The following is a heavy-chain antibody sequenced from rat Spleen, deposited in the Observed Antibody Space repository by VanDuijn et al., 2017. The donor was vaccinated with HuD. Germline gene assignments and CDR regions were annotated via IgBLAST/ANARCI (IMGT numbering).Heavy chain of an antibody. CDR2: ISPSGATT. J-gene: IGHJ2*01. D-gene: IGHD4-1*01. Sequence: EVQLVESGGGLVQPGRSMKLSCAASGFTFSDYYMAWVRQAPKKGLEWVTSISPSGATTNYRDSVKGRFTISRDNARGTLYLQMDSLRSEDTATYYCARRDGAHWGQGVMVTVSS. CDR3: ARRDGAH. CDR1: GFTFSDYY. V-gene: IGHV5-25*01.